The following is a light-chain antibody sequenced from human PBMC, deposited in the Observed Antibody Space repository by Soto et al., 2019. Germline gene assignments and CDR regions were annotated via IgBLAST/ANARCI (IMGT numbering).Light chain of an antibody. Sequence: QSVLTQPASVSGSPGQSITISCTGTSSDVGGYIYVSWYQQHPGKAPKLMIYDVTNRPSGVSNRFSGSKSGNTASLTISGLQTEDEGDYYCSSYTGSSTPVVFGGGTKLTVL. CDR2: DVT. V-gene: IGLV2-14*01. CDR3: SSYTGSSTPVV. J-gene: IGLJ2*01. CDR1: SSDVGGYIY.